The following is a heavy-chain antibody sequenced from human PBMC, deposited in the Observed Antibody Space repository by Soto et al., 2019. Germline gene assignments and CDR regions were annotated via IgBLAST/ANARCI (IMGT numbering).Heavy chain of an antibody. D-gene: IGHD2-15*01. CDR3: ARGPYCSGGSCYSYYYYGMDI. CDR1: GFTFSSYS. J-gene: IGHJ6*02. CDR2: ISSSSSNI. Sequence: EVQLVESGGGLVQPGGSLRLSCAASGFTFSSYSMNWVRQAPGKGLEWVSYISSSSSNIYYADSVKGRFTISRDNAKNSLYLQMNSLRDEDTAVYYCARGPYCSGGSCYSYYYYGMDIWGQGTTVTVSS. V-gene: IGHV3-48*02.